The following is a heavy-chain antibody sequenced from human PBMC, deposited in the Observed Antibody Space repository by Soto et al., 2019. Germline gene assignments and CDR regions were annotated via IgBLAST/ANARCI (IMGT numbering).Heavy chain of an antibody. CDR2: ISGNGSNK. Sequence: GGSLRLSCAASGFTFSSYGMHWVRQAPGKGLEWVAVISGNGSNKYYADSVKGRFTISRDNSKNTPYLQMNSLRAEDTAVYYCAKLNYYYYGMDVWGQGTTVTVSS. CDR3: AKLNYYYYGMDV. J-gene: IGHJ6*02. CDR1: GFTFSSYG. V-gene: IGHV3-30*18.